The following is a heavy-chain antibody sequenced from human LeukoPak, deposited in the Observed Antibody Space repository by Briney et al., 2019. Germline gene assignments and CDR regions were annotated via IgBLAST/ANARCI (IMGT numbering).Heavy chain of an antibody. J-gene: IGHJ4*02. V-gene: IGHV3-9*01. Sequence: PGRSLRLSCAASGFTFDDYAMHWVRQAPGKGLEWVSGISWNSGSIGYADSVKGRFTISRGNAKNSLYLQMNSLRAEDTALYYCAKAGRDCSSTSCYSTIDYWGQGTLVTVSS. D-gene: IGHD2-2*01. CDR3: AKAGRDCSSTSCYSTIDY. CDR2: ISWNSGSI. CDR1: GFTFDDYA.